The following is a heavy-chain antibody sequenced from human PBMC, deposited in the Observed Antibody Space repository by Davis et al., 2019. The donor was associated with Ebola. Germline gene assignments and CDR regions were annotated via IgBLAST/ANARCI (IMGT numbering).Heavy chain of an antibody. D-gene: IGHD2-2*01. CDR2: INPSGGST. V-gene: IGHV1-46*01. J-gene: IGHJ6*02. CDR1: GYTFTSYY. Sequence: ASVKVSCKASGYTFTSYYMHWVRQAPGQGLEWMGIINPSGGSTSYAQKLQGRVTMTTDTSTSTAYMELRSLRSDDTAVYYCARVEYCSSTSCFLYYYYGMDVWGQGTTVTVSS. CDR3: ARVEYCSSTSCFLYYYYGMDV.